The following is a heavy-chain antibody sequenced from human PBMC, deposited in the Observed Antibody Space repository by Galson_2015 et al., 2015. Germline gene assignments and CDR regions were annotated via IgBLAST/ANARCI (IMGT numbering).Heavy chain of an antibody. CDR2: IIPIFGIA. J-gene: IGHJ6*02. CDR3: ARGLPVVPAGIGDYYYYYGMDV. Sequence: SVKVSCKASGGTFSSYAISWVRQAPGQGLEWMGGIIPIFGIANYAQKFQGRVTITADKSTSTAYMELSSLRSEDTAVYYCARGLPVVPAGIGDYYYYYGMDVWGQGTTVTVSS. V-gene: IGHV1-69*10. CDR1: GGTFSSYA. D-gene: IGHD2-2*01.